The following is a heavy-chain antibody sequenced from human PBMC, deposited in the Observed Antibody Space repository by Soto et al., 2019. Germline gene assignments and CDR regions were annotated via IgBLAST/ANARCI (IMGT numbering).Heavy chain of an antibody. D-gene: IGHD3-22*01. CDR1: GESFSGYY. J-gene: IGHJ4*02. CDR2: IDRRGNA. V-gene: IGHV4-34*01. Sequence: SETLSLTCAVYGESFSGYYLTWIRQPPGKGLEWIGEIDRRGNANYNPSLKSRVTISADTSKNQFSLRLTSVTAADTAVYYCARGRSSGYSSAVDNWGQGNMVTVSS. CDR3: ARGRSSGYSSAVDN.